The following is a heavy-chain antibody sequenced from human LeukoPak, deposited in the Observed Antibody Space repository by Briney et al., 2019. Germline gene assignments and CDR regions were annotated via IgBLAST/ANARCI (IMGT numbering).Heavy chain of an antibody. CDR2: ISSNGGGT. CDR1: GFTFSSYA. J-gene: IGHJ3*02. D-gene: IGHD1-20*01. V-gene: IGHV3-64*01. CDR3: ASDLITGTTSGLNDAFDI. Sequence: PGGSLRLSCAASGFTFSSYAMHWVREAPGKGLEYVSAISSNGGGTYYANSVKGRFTISRDNSKNTLYLQMGSLRAEDMAVYYCASDLITGTTSGLNDAFDIWGQGTMVTVSS.